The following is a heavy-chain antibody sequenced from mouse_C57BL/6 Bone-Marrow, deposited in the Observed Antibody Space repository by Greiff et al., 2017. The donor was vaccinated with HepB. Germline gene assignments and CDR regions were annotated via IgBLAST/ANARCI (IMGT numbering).Heavy chain of an antibody. D-gene: IGHD2-2*01. J-gene: IGHJ3*01. V-gene: IGHV1-50*01. CDR2: IDPSDSYT. Sequence: VQLQQPGAELVKPGASVKLSCKASGYTFTSYWMQWVKQRPGQGLEWIGEIDPSDSYTNYNQKFKGKATLTVDTSSSTAYMQLSSLTSEDSAVYYCARGASRSTMVTTGFAYWGQGTLVTVSA. CDR3: ARGASRSTMVTTGFAY. CDR1: GYTFTSYW.